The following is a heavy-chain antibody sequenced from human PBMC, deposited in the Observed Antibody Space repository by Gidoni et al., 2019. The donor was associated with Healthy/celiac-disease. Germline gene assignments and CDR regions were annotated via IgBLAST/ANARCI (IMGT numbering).Heavy chain of an antibody. V-gene: IGHV1-69*01. CDR2: IIPIFVTA. D-gene: IGHD1-7*01. CDR3: ARSYNWNFYGMDV. CDR1: GGTFSSYA. Sequence: QVQLIQSAAGVTEPGSSVRLACDASGGTFSSYAISWVRQAPGQGLEWMGGIIPIFVTANYAQKFQGRVTITADESTSTAYMELSSLRSEDTGVYDCARSYNWNFYGMDVWGQGTTVTVSS. J-gene: IGHJ6*02.